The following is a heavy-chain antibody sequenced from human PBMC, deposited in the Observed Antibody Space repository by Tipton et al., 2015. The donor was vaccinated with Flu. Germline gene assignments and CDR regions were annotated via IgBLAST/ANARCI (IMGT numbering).Heavy chain of an antibody. V-gene: IGHV4-59*08. CDR2: VHQTGST. D-gene: IGHD4-11*01. CDR1: GGSISSFY. CDR3: ARRDYSNYVSEPKNWFDP. Sequence: GLVKPSETLSLTCTVSGGSISSFYWNWIRQPPGKGLEWIGNVHQTGSTYYNPSLRSRVTIAVDRPKNQFSLRLTSVTAADTAVYYCARRDYSNYVSEPKNWFDPWGQGTLVTVSS. J-gene: IGHJ5*02.